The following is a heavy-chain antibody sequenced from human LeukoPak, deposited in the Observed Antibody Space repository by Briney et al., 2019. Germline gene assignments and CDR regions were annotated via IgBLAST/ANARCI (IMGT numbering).Heavy chain of an antibody. V-gene: IGHV4-59*08. CDR1: GGSISSNY. J-gene: IGHJ3*02. Sequence: SETLSLTCNVSGGSISSNYWSWIRQPPGKGLEWIGYIYYSGSTNYNPSLKSRVTISVDTSKNQFSLKLSSVTAADTAVYYCASRTIQSIGGRRGDTFDIWGQGTKVTVSS. D-gene: IGHD3-3*01. CDR3: ASRTIQSIGGRRGDTFDI. CDR2: IYYSGST.